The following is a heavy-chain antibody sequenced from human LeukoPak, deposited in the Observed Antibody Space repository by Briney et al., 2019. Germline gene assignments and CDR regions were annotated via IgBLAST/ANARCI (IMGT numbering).Heavy chain of an antibody. CDR3: ATYDSWSGYNIAY. J-gene: IGHJ4*02. Sequence: HPGGSLRLSCAASGLTFSNYAMNWVRQAPGKGLECVSTISDDSSFTYYADSVKGRSTISRDNSKNTLYLQMNSLKAEDTAVYYCATYDSWSGYNIAYWGQGTLVTVSS. V-gene: IGHV3-23*01. D-gene: IGHD3-3*01. CDR2: ISDDSSFT. CDR1: GLTFSNYA.